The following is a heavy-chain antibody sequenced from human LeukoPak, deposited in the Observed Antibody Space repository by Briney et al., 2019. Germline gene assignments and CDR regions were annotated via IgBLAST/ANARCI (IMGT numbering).Heavy chain of an antibody. CDR3: ARSRRVVVPSTLNSADDYYYYMDV. Sequence: ASVKVSCKASGYTFTYYGLNWVRQAPGQGPECLGGINTNTGNPTYAQGFTGRFVFSFDTSDSTAYLQISSLNIEDTAIYYCARSRRVVVPSTLNSADDYYYYMDVWGKGTTVTVSS. CDR2: INTNTGNP. CDR1: GYTFTYYG. J-gene: IGHJ6*03. D-gene: IGHD2-15*01. V-gene: IGHV7-4-1*02.